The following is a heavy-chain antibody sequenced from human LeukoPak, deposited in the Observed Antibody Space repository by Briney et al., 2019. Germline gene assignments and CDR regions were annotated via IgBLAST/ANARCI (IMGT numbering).Heavy chain of an antibody. Sequence: SGESLKISCKGSGYSFSNFWIAWVRQMPGKGLEWMGIIYPGDSDTRYSPSFQGQVTISADKSISTAYLQWSSLKASDTATYYCARRGHCIDDVCFGFDSWAQGTLVTVSS. J-gene: IGHJ4*02. V-gene: IGHV5-51*01. D-gene: IGHD2-8*01. CDR1: GYSFSNFW. CDR3: ARRGHCIDDVCFGFDS. CDR2: IYPGDSDT.